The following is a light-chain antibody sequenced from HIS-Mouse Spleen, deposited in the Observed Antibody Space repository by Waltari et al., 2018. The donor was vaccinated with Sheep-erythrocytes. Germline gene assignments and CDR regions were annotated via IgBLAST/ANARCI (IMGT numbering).Light chain of an antibody. CDR1: QGISSY. Sequence: AIRMTQSPSSFSASTGDRVTITCRASQGISSYLACDHQKPGKAPKRLIYAASTLQSGVPSRFSGSGSGTDFTLTISCLQSEDFATYYCQQYYSYLTFGPGTKVDIK. CDR3: QQYYSYLT. V-gene: IGKV1-8*01. J-gene: IGKJ3*01. CDR2: AAS.